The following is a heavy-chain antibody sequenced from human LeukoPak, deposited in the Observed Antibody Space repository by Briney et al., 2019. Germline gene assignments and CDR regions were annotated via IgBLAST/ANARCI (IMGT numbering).Heavy chain of an antibody. CDR2: ISWNSGSI. D-gene: IGHD3-22*01. CDR1: GFTFDDYA. V-gene: IGHV3-9*01. J-gene: IGHJ4*02. CDR3: AKDSYYDSSGYSLDY. Sequence: SPRLSCAASGFTFDDYAMHWVRQAPGKGLEWVSGISWNSGSIGYADSVKGRFTISRDNAKNSLYLQMNSLRAEDTALYYCAKDSYYDSSGYSLDYWGQGTLVTVSS.